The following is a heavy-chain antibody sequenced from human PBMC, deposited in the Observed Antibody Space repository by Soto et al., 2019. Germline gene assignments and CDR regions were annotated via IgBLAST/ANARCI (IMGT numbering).Heavy chain of an antibody. D-gene: IGHD1-20*01. Sequence: SETLSLTCAVYGGSFSGYYWSWIRQPPGKGLEWIGEINHSGSTNYNPSLKSRVTISVDTSKNQFSLKLSSVTAADTAVYYCARGYITGMSDYWGQGTL. J-gene: IGHJ4*02. CDR1: GGSFSGYY. V-gene: IGHV4-34*01. CDR2: INHSGST. CDR3: ARGYITGMSDY.